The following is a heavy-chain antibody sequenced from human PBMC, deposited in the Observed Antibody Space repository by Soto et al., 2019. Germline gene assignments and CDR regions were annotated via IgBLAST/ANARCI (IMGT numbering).Heavy chain of an antibody. V-gene: IGHV4-31*03. Sequence: SETLTLTPTLSGVSIPSGAYYWTWVRQHPGKGLEWIGYIYYNGNTYFSPSLKSRLTISIDTSKNQFSLKLSSVTAADTAMYYCARARLRAVYAFDFWGQGTMVTVSS. CDR2: IYYNGNT. D-gene: IGHD4-17*01. CDR1: GVSIPSGAYY. J-gene: IGHJ3*01. CDR3: ARARLRAVYAFDF.